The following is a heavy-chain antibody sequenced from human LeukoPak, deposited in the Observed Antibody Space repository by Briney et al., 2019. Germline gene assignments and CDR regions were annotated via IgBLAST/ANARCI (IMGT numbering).Heavy chain of an antibody. D-gene: IGHD3-22*01. J-gene: IGHJ3*02. CDR1: GFTFSSYG. Sequence: GGSLRLSCAASGFTFSSYGMHWVRQAPGKGLEWVANIRRDGSETHYVDSVMGRFTISRDNAKNSLYLQMNSLRAEDTAVYYCARDDTHYGSSGSFYDAFDIWGQGTMVTVSS. CDR2: IRRDGSET. V-gene: IGHV3-7*01. CDR3: ARDDTHYGSSGSFYDAFDI.